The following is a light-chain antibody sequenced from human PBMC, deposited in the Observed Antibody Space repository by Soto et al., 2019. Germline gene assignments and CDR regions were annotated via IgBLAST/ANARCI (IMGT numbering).Light chain of an antibody. V-gene: IGLV2-14*01. Sequence: QSALTQPASVSGSPGQSITISCTGTSSDVGGYNYVSWYQQHPGKDPKLMIYEVSNRPSGVSNRFSGSKSGNTASLSISGLQAEDEADYYCSSYTSSSTPYVFGPGTKVTVL. CDR1: SSDVGGYNY. CDR2: EVS. CDR3: SSYTSSSTPYV. J-gene: IGLJ1*01.